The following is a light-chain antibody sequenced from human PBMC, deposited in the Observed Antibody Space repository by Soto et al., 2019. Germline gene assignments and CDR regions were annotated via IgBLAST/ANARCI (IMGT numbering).Light chain of an antibody. Sequence: EIVMTQSPATLSVSPGERATLSCRASQSVFSSLAWFQQKPGQAPRLLIYGAATRATSIPARFSGSGSGTDFTLTISSLEPEDFAVYYCQHRSNWPVTFGPGTKVDIK. CDR2: GAA. V-gene: IGKV3-15*01. CDR1: QSVFSS. J-gene: IGKJ3*01. CDR3: QHRSNWPVT.